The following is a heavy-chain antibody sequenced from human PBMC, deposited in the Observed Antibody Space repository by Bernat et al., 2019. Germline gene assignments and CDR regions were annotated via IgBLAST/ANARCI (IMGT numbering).Heavy chain of an antibody. CDR2: INHSGSS. J-gene: IGHJ3*02. CDR1: GGSFSGYY. V-gene: IGHV4-34*01. CDR3: AGEGTGFGEIDDAFAI. Sequence: QVQLQQWGAGRLKPSETLFLTCAVYGGSFSGYYWSWFRQPPGKGLEWIGEINHSGSSNYNPSLKARVTISVDTSRNLFFLELISVTAAVTAVYYCAGEGTGFGEIDDAFAIWGQGKMVTVSS. D-gene: IGHD3-10*01.